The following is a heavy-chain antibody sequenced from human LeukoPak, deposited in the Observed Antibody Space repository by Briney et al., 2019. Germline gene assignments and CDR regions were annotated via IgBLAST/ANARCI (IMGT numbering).Heavy chain of an antibody. Sequence: AASVKVSCKASGYTFTGYYIHWVRQAPGQGLEWMGWVNPDSGGTNYAQKFQGRVTMTRDTSISTVYMELSTLRSDDTAVYYCAVNTVTADYFDFWGQGTLVTVSS. V-gene: IGHV1-2*02. J-gene: IGHJ4*02. CDR2: VNPDSGGT. CDR1: GYTFTGYY. CDR3: AVNTVTADYFDF. D-gene: IGHD2-21*02.